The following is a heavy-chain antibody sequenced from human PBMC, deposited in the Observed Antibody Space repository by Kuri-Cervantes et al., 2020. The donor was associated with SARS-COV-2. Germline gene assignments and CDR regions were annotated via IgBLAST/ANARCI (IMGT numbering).Heavy chain of an antibody. Sequence: GESLKISCAASGFTFSSYSMNWVRQAPGKGLEWVSSISSSSSYIYYADSVKGRFTISRDNAKNSLYLQLNNLRASESTVCYCARNSGYYFWFDPWDQGTLVTVSS. D-gene: IGHD5-12*01. V-gene: IGHV3-21*01. J-gene: IGHJ5*02. CDR1: GFTFSSYS. CDR2: ISSSSSYI. CDR3: ARNSGYYFWFDP.